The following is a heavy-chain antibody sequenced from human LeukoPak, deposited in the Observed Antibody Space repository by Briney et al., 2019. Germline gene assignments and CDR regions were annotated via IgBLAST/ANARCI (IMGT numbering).Heavy chain of an antibody. D-gene: IGHD3-22*01. Sequence: GSSVKVSCKASGGTFSSYAISWVRQAPGQGLEWMGMINPSGGSTSYAQKFQGRVTMTRDTSTSTVHMELSSLRSEDTAVYYCARGGYDSSGYPPDYWGQGTLVTVSS. CDR1: GGTFSSYA. V-gene: IGHV1-46*01. J-gene: IGHJ4*02. CDR3: ARGGYDSSGYPPDY. CDR2: INPSGGST.